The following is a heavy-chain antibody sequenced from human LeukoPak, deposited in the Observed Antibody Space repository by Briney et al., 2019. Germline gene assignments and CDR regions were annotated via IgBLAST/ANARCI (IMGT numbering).Heavy chain of an antibody. J-gene: IGHJ3*02. V-gene: IGHV3-30*02. D-gene: IGHD3-10*01. CDR2: IRYVGINK. CDR3: AKEGDYYGSGSHRGAFDM. Sequence: GGSLRLSCAASGFTFSSYAMSWVRQAPGKGLEWVSFIRYVGINKYYADSVKGRFTISRDNSKNTLYLQMNSLRPEDTALYYCAKEGDYYGSGSHRGAFDMWGQGTMVTVSS. CDR1: GFTFSSYA.